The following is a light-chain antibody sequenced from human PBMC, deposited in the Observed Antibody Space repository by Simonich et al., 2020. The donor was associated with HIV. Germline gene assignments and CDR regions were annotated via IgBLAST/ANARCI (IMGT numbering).Light chain of an antibody. CDR3: QQYGSSPRT. CDR2: DAS. Sequence: ESVLTQSPGTLSLSPGERATHSCRASQSVSSSYLAGYQQKPGLAPRLLIYDASSRATGIPDRFSGSGSGTDFTLTISRMEPEDFAVYYCQQYGSSPRTFGQGTKVEIK. V-gene: IGKV3D-20*01. J-gene: IGKJ1*01. CDR1: QSVSSSY.